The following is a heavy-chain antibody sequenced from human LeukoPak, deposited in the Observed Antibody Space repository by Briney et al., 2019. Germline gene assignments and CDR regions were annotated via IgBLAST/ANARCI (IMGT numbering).Heavy chain of an antibody. CDR3: ASAHVLRFLEWLTDFDY. D-gene: IGHD3-3*01. Sequence: GGSLRLSCAASGFTFSDYYMRWIRQAPGKGLEWVSYISSSGSTIYYADSVKGRFTISRDNAKNSLYLQMNSLRAEDTAVYYCASAHVLRFLEWLTDFDYWGQGTLVTVSS. V-gene: IGHV3-11*01. CDR2: ISSSGSTI. CDR1: GFTFSDYY. J-gene: IGHJ4*02.